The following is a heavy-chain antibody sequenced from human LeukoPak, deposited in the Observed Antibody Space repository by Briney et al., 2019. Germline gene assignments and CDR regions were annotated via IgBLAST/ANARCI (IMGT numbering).Heavy chain of an antibody. J-gene: IGHJ4*02. D-gene: IGHD3-3*01. V-gene: IGHV4-28*03. CDR2: IYYSGST. CDR1: GYSISSSNW. CDR3: ARGGTIFGVVIPSYYFDY. Sequence: SETLSLTCAVSGYSISSSNWWGWIRQPPGKGLEWIGYIYYSGSTYYNPSLKSRVTMSVDTSKNQFSLKLSSVTAADTAVYYCARGGTIFGVVIPSYYFDYWGQGTLVTVSS.